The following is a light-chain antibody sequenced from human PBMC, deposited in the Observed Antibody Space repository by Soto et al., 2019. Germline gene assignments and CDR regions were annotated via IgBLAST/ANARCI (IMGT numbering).Light chain of an antibody. CDR1: SSDIGFYNY. Sequence: QYALTQPASVSGSPGQSITISCTGSSSDIGFYNYVSWYQQYPGKAPKLMIFQVSHRPSGVSNRFSGSKSGNTAPLTISGLQAEEEADYYCSSYTGVTTFLFGSGNKLTVL. CDR3: SSYTGVTTFL. CDR2: QVS. V-gene: IGLV2-14*03. J-gene: IGLJ1*01.